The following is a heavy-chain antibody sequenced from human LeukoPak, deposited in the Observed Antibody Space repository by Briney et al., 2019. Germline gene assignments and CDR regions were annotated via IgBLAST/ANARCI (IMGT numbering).Heavy chain of an antibody. D-gene: IGHD6-13*01. CDR2: ISSSSSTI. V-gene: IGHV3-11*04. Sequence: GGSLRLSCAASGFTFIDYYMSWIRQAPGKGLEWVSYISSSSSTIYYADSVKGRFTISRDNAKNSLYLQMNSLRAEDTAVYYCARDGTIAAAVAPSYMDVWGKGTTVTVSS. J-gene: IGHJ6*03. CDR1: GFTFIDYY. CDR3: ARDGTIAAAVAPSYMDV.